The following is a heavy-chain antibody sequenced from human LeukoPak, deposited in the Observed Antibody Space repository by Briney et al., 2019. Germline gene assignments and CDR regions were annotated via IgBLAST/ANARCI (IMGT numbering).Heavy chain of an antibody. D-gene: IGHD4-23*01. CDR3: ARTLDTVVRAHFDY. CDR1: GGSFTSGRYY. J-gene: IGHJ4*02. Sequence: SETLSLICTVSGGSFTSGRYYWGWIRQPPGKELEWIGSIYYSGSTYYNPSLKSRVTISVDTSKNQFTLRLSSVTAADTAVYYCARTLDTVVRAHFDYWGQGTLVTVSS. V-gene: IGHV4-39*01. CDR2: IYYSGST.